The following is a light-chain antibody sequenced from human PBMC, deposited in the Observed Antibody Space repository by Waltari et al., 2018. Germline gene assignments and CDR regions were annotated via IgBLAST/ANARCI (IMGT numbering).Light chain of an antibody. Sequence: EIVLTQSPGTLSLSPGERVTLSCRASQSVTNHYLAWYQQKPGQGPRLLIYGASNRATGIPDRFSGSGSGTDFTLIISRLEPEDFAVYYCHQYTYSPAFGLGTKLEIK. CDR2: GAS. J-gene: IGKJ1*01. CDR1: QSVTNHY. V-gene: IGKV3-20*01. CDR3: HQYTYSPA.